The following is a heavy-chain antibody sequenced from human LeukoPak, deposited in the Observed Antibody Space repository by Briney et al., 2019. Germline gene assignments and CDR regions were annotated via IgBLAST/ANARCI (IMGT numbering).Heavy chain of an antibody. CDR3: ARDYYGHYYMDV. D-gene: IGHD3-10*01. CDR2: ICYSGST. Sequence: PSETLSLTCTVSGGSISSYYWSWIRQPPGKGLEWIAYICYSGSTNYNPSLKSRVTLSVDTSKNQFSLKLNSVTAADTAVYYCARDYYGHYYMDVWGKGTTVTISS. CDR1: GGSISSYY. J-gene: IGHJ6*03. V-gene: IGHV4-59*01.